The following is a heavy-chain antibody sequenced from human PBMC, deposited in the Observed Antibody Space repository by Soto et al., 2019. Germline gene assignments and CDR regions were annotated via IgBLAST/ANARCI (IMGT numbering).Heavy chain of an antibody. CDR1: GFTFSSYA. V-gene: IGHV3-30-3*01. Sequence: ESGGGVVQPGRSLRLSCAASGFTFSSYAMHWVRQAPGKGLEWVAVISYDGSNKYYADSVKGRFTISRDNSKNTLYLQMNSLRAEDTAVYYCARYPDIVPPRYGMDVWGQGTTVTVSS. J-gene: IGHJ6*02. CDR3: ARYPDIVPPRYGMDV. D-gene: IGHD5-12*01. CDR2: ISYDGSNK.